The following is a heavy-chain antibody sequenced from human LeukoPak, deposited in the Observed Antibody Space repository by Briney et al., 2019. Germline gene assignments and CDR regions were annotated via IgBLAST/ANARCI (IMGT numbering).Heavy chain of an antibody. V-gene: IGHV4-59*08. Sequence: SETLSLTCTVSGGSISSYYWSWIRQPPGKGLEWIGYIYYSGSTNYNPSLKSRVTISVDTSKNQFSLKLSSVTAADTAVYYCARLGGDSSSSTYYYYYYGMDVWGQGTTVTVSS. CDR3: ARLGGDSSSSTYYYYYYGMDV. CDR1: GGSISSYY. D-gene: IGHD6-6*01. CDR2: IYYSGST. J-gene: IGHJ6*02.